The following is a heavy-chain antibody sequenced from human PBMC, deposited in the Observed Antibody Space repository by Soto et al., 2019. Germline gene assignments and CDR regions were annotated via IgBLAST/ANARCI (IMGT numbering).Heavy chain of an antibody. J-gene: IGHJ6*03. Sequence: GGSLRLSCAASGFTFDDYAMHWVRQAPGKGLEWVSGISWNSGSIGYADSVKGRFTISRDNAKNSLYLQMNSLRAEDTALYYCAKGSSGYSGYFYYYYMDVWGKGTTVTVSS. CDR3: AKGSSGYSGYFYYYYMDV. CDR2: ISWNSGSI. CDR1: GFTFDDYA. D-gene: IGHD5-12*01. V-gene: IGHV3-9*01.